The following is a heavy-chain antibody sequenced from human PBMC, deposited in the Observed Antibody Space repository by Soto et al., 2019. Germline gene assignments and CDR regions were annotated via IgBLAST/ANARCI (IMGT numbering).Heavy chain of an antibody. CDR1: GFTFSSYA. CDR3: EKFSNSYFDY. CDR2: TSGSGGST. V-gene: IGHV3-23*01. J-gene: IGHJ4*02. Sequence: PGGSLRLSCAASGFTFSSYAMSWVRQAPGKGLEWVSATSGSGGSTYYADSVKGRFTISRDNSSNTLDLQMISRRAEDTAVYYCEKFSNSYFDYWGQGTLVTVSS. D-gene: IGHD7-27*01.